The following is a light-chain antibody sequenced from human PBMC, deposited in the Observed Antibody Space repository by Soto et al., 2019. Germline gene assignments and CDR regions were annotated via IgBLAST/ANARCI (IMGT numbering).Light chain of an antibody. CDR1: QSVSSY. Sequence: EIVLTQSPATLSLSPGERSTLSCRASQSVSSYLAWYQQKPGQAPRLLIYDASDRATGIPARFSGSGSGTDFTLTISIIEPEDFAVYYCQQRRNWPPMYTFGQGTKLEIK. CDR3: QQRRNWPPMYT. CDR2: DAS. J-gene: IGKJ2*01. V-gene: IGKV3-11*01.